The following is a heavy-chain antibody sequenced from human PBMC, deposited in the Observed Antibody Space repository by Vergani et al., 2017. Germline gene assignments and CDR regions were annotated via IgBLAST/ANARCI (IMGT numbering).Heavy chain of an antibody. Sequence: EVELVQSGPEMRKPGASLKISCKGSEYSFGNYWIGWVRQMPGKRLEWMGIIYPADSDTRYSPSFQGQVTISADKSISTAFLQWDSLKASDTALYYCARHTTYTDSWGQGTLVTVSS. CDR1: EYSFGNYW. D-gene: IGHD1-1*01. J-gene: IGHJ4*02. CDR3: ARHTTYTDS. CDR2: IYPADSDT. V-gene: IGHV5-51*01.